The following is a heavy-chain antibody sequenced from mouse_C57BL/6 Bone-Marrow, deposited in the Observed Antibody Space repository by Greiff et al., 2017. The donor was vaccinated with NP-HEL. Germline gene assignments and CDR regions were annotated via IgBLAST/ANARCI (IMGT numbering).Heavy chain of an antibody. J-gene: IGHJ2*01. CDR2: IYPRSGNT. CDR1: GYTFTSYG. D-gene: IGHD4-1*01. V-gene: IGHV1-81*01. CDR3: ARRKLGPYYFDY. Sequence: VQLQQSGAELARPGASVKLSCKASGYTFTSYGISWVKQRTGQGLEWIGEIYPRSGNTYYNEKFKGKATLTADKSSSTAYMELRSLTSEDSAVYFCARRKLGPYYFDYWGQGTTLTVSS.